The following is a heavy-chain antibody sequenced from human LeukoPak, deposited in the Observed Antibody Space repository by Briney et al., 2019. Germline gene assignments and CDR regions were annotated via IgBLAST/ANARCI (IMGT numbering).Heavy chain of an antibody. CDR1: GASISSYY. Sequence: PSETLSLTCTVSGASISSYYWNWIRQPAGKGLEWIGRVYTSGSTDYNPSLKSRVTMSADTSKNQFSLKLSSVTAADTAVYYCARFHGSGSYLDYWGQGTLVTVSS. J-gene: IGHJ4*02. D-gene: IGHD3-10*01. CDR2: VYTSGST. V-gene: IGHV4-4*07. CDR3: ARFHGSGSYLDY.